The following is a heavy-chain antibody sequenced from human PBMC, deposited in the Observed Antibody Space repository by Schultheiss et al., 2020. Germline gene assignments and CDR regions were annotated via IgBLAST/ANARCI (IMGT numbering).Heavy chain of an antibody. V-gene: IGHV3-30*04. J-gene: IGHJ6*04. Sequence: GGSLRLSCAASGFTFSSYAMHWVRQAPGKGLEWVAVISYDGSNKYYADSVKGRFTISRDNSKNTLYLQMNSLRAEDTAVYYCARALGLAAAGYYGMDVWGKGTTVTVSS. CDR3: ARALGLAAAGYYGMDV. CDR1: GFTFSSYA. D-gene: IGHD6-13*01. CDR2: ISYDGSNK.